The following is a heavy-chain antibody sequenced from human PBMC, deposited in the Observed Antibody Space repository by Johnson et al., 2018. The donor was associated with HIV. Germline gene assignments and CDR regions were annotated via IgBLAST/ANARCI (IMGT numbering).Heavy chain of an antibody. CDR3: MSRRGSPGARDAFDI. CDR1: GFTFSSYA. V-gene: IGHV3-30*04. Sequence: QVQLVESGGGVVQPGRSLRLSCAASGFTFSSYAMHWVRQAPGKGLEWVAVISYDGSTKYYADSVKGRITISRDNSTNTLYVQMNSLRAEDTAVYYCMSRRGSPGARDAFDIWGQGTVVTVSS. CDR2: ISYDGSTK. D-gene: IGHD5-24*01. J-gene: IGHJ3*02.